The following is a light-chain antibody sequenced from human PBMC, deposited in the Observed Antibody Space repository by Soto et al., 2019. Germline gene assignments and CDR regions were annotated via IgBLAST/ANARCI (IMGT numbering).Light chain of an antibody. Sequence: QSALTQPASVSGSPGQSITISCTGTSSNVGSYDLVSWYQQHPGKAPKLLIYEVTKRPSGVSNRFSGSKSGNTASLTISGLQPEDEADYYCNSYTSRYTFVLGTGTKLTVL. CDR2: EVT. J-gene: IGLJ1*01. CDR1: SSNVGSYDL. CDR3: NSYTSRYTFV. V-gene: IGLV2-14*02.